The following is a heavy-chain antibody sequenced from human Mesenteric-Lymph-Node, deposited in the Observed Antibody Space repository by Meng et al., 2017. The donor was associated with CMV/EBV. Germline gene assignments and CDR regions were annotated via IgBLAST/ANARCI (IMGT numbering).Heavy chain of an antibody. CDR2: ISWDGGST. CDR3: AKDIGYSYGSYYYYGMDV. J-gene: IGHJ6*02. V-gene: IGHV3-43D*03. Sequence: GGSLRLSCAAPGFTFDDYAMHWVRQAPGKGLEWVSLISWDGGSTYYADSVKGRFTISRDNSKNSLYLQMNSLRAEDTALYYCAKDIGYSYGSYYYYGMDVWGQGTTVTVSS. D-gene: IGHD5-18*01. CDR1: GFTFDDYA.